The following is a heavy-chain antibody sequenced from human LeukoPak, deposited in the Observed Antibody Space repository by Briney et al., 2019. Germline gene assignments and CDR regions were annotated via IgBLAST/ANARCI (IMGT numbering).Heavy chain of an antibody. CDR3: ASSVGATWTGDAFDI. J-gene: IGHJ3*02. V-gene: IGHV1-18*01. CDR2: ISAYNGNT. CDR1: GYTFTSYG. Sequence: ASVKVSCKASGYTFTSYGISWLRQPPPQGLEWMGWISAYNGNTNYAQKLQGRVTMTTDTSTSTAYMELRSLRSDETAVYYCASSVGATWTGDAFDIWGQGTMVTVSS. D-gene: IGHD1-26*01.